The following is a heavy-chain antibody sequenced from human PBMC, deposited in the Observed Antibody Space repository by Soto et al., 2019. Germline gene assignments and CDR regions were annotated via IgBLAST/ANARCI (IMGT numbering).Heavy chain of an antibody. J-gene: IGHJ4*02. V-gene: IGHV5-51*01. D-gene: IGHD3-3*01. CDR2: IFPGDSDT. Sequence: LGESLKISCQGSGYNFANYWIGWVRQMPGKGLEWMGIIFPGDSDTTYNPSFQGRVTFSADKSINTAYLQWSSLKASDTAMYYCARHPRARITIFGVVVAHAFDYWAKGTLVTVSS. CDR3: ARHPRARITIFGVVVAHAFDY. CDR1: GYNFANYW.